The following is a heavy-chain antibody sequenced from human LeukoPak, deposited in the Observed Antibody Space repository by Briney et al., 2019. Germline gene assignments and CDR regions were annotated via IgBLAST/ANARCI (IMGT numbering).Heavy chain of an antibody. J-gene: IGHJ4*02. CDR1: GGSFSGYY. V-gene: IGHV4-34*01. Sequence: PSETLSLTCTVYGGSFSGYYWSWIRQPPGKGLEWIGEINHSGSTNYNPSLKSRVTISVDTSNNQFSLKLSSVTAAETAVYYCARLYGSGSYYNYWGQGTLVTVSS. CDR2: INHSGST. D-gene: IGHD3-10*01. CDR3: ARLYGSGSYYNY.